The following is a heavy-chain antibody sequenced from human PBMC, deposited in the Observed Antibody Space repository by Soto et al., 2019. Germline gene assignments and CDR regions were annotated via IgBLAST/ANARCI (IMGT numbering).Heavy chain of an antibody. CDR1: GYTFTSYG. D-gene: IGHD4-17*01. Sequence: ASVKVSCKASGYTFTSYGISWVRQAPGQGLERMGWISAYNGNTNYAQKLQGRVTMTTDTSTSTAYMELRSLRSDDTAVYYCARDIYGDYLAVVQPSFDYWGQGTLVTVSS. CDR3: ARDIYGDYLAVVQPSFDY. CDR2: ISAYNGNT. V-gene: IGHV1-18*01. J-gene: IGHJ4*02.